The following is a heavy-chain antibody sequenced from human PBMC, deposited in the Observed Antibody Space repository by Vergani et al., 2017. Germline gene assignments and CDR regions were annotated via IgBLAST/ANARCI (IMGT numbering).Heavy chain of an antibody. V-gene: IGHV5-51*01. CDR2: IYPGDSDT. Sequence: EVQLVQSGAEVKKPGESLKISCKGSGYSFTSYWIGWVRQMPGKGLEWMGIIYPGDSDTRYSPSFQGQVTISADKSISTAYLQWSSLKASDTAMYYCAREFGPIWSGYYTPDYYYYMDVWGKGTTVTVSS. CDR1: GYSFTSYW. J-gene: IGHJ6*03. CDR3: AREFGPIWSGYYTPDYYYYMDV. D-gene: IGHD3-3*01.